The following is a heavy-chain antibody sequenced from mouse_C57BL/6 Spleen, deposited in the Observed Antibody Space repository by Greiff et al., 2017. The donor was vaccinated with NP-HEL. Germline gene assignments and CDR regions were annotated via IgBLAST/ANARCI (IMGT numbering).Heavy chain of an antibody. Sequence: EVQLVESGPGLVKPSQSLSLTCSVTGYSITSGYYWNWIRQFPGNKLEWMGYISYDGSNNYNPSLKNRISITRDTSKNQFFLKLNSVTTEDTATYYCAREDSPYYFDYWGQGTTLTVSS. CDR2: ISYDGSN. CDR3: AREDSPYYFDY. V-gene: IGHV3-6*01. D-gene: IGHD3-3*01. CDR1: GYSITSGYY. J-gene: IGHJ2*01.